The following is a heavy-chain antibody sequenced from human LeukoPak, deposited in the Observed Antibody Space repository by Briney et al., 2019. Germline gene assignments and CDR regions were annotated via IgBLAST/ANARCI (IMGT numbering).Heavy chain of an antibody. D-gene: IGHD5-12*01. Sequence: GGSLRLSCAASGFTFSDYYMSWIRQAPGKGLEWVSSTSSSGSTIYYADSVKGRFTISRDNAKNSLYLQMNSLRAEDTAVYYCARDSGQVNLGLPATDDYWGQGTLVTVSS. CDR2: TSSSGSTI. CDR3: ARDSGQVNLGLPATDDY. V-gene: IGHV3-11*04. CDR1: GFTFSDYY. J-gene: IGHJ4*02.